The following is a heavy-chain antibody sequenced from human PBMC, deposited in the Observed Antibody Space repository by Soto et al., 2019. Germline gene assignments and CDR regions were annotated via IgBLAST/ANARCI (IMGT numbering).Heavy chain of an antibody. D-gene: IGHD2-21*02. J-gene: IGHJ4*02. V-gene: IGHV1-46*02. CDR3: ARGGHIAVVTASFDY. Sequence: QVQLVQSGAEVKKPGASVKVSCKPSGYTLNTYYLHWVRQAPGQGLEWMGIIHPSGGGSTYAQKSLGRVTMTRNTSTRTVFMELSSLRSADTAVYYCARGGHIAVVTASFDYWGQGTLVTVSS. CDR1: GYTLNTYY. CDR2: IHPSGGGS.